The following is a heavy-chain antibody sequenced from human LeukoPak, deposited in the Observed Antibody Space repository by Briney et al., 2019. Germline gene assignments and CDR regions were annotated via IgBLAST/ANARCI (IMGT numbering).Heavy chain of an antibody. CDR3: ARDRGIAAAGLRPLDY. CDR2: IIPIFGTA. J-gene: IGHJ4*02. CDR1: GGTFSSYA. Sequence: ASVKVSCKASGGTFSSYAISWVRQAPGQGLEWMGGIIPIFGTANYAQKFQGRVTITADESTSTAYMELSSLRSEDTAVYYCARDRGIAAAGLRPLDYWGQGTLVTVSS. D-gene: IGHD6-13*01. V-gene: IGHV1-69*13.